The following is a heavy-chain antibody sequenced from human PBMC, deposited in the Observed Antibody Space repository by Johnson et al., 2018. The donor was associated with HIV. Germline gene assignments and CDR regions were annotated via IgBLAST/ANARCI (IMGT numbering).Heavy chain of an antibody. CDR1: GFTFSHYW. Sequence: VHLVESGGGLVQPGGSLRLSCAASGFTFSHYWMHWVRQAPGKGLVWVSRVNSDGSSLSYADSVKGRFTISRDNAKNTLYLQMNSLRAEDTAAYYCARELSHDAFDIWGQGTMVTVSS. CDR3: ARELSHDAFDI. CDR2: VNSDGSSL. D-gene: IGHD3-3*02. V-gene: IGHV3-74*01. J-gene: IGHJ3*02.